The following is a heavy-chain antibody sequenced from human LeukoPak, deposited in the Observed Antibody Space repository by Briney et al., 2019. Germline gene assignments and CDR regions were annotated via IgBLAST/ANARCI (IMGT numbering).Heavy chain of an antibody. Sequence: SETLSLSCSVSGDSVSRSDSYWDWIRQPPGKGLEWIGTIYHSGRTYYSPSLKSRVTMSVDPSNNQFSLNLRSVTAADTAVYYCARRRYYDGSGYLEWGQGTLLSVSS. J-gene: IGHJ1*01. D-gene: IGHD3-22*01. CDR1: GDSVSRSDSY. V-gene: IGHV4-39*01. CDR3: ARRRYYDGSGYLE. CDR2: IYHSGRT.